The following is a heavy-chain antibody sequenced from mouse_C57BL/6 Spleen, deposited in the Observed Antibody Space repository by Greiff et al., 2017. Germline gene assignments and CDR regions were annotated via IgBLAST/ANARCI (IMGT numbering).Heavy chain of an antibody. CDR1: GYAFSSSW. V-gene: IGHV1-82*01. J-gene: IGHJ4*01. D-gene: IGHD1-1*01. CDR2: IYPGDGDT. Sequence: VKVVESGPELVKPGASVKISCKASGYAFSSSWMNWVKQRPGKGLEWIGRIYPGDGDTNYNGKFKGKATLTADKSSSTAYMQLSSLTSEDSAVYFYARASHYGSSYVGAMDYWGQGTSVTVSS. CDR3: ARASHYGSSYVGAMDY.